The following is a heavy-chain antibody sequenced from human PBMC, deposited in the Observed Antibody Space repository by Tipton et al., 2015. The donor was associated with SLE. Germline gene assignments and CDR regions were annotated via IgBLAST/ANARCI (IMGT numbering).Heavy chain of an antibody. CDR2: VFYSGNT. CDR1: GGSISTTDHY. Sequence: TLSLTCSVSGGSISTTDHYWGWIRQPPGKGLEWIGSVFYSGNTYYNESLRSRVTISIDTSKNHFSLKLYSVTAADTAVYYCARRLVPVRYTSNWWFDPWGQGTLVTVSS. V-gene: IGHV4-39*07. CDR3: ARRLVPVRYTSNWWFDP. D-gene: IGHD6-13*01. J-gene: IGHJ5*02.